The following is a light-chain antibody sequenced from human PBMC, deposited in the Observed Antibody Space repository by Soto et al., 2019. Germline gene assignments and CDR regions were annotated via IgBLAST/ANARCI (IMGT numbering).Light chain of an antibody. CDR1: QSVSNNY. V-gene: IGKV3-20*01. Sequence: EIVLTQSPGTLSLSPWERATLSCRASQSVSNNYLAWYQQKPGQAPRLLIYGASNGAAGIPNRFRGSGSGTDSTLTISRQEPEDFAVYYCQQYGSSGTFGQGTKVDI. CDR3: QQYGSSGT. CDR2: GAS. J-gene: IGKJ1*01.